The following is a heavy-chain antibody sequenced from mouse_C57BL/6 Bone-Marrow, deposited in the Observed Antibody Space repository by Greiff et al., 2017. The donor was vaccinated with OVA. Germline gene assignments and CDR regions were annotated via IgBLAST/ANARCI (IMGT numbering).Heavy chain of an antibody. J-gene: IGHJ2*01. CDR1: GFTFSSYA. CDR3: TRGGYGSSYGFDY. Sequence: EVKLVESGEGLVKPGGSLKLSCAASGFTFSSYAMSWVRQTPEKRLEWVAYISSGGEYIYYADTVKGRFTISRDNARNTLYLQMSSLKSEDTAMYYCTRGGYGSSYGFDYWGQGTTLTVSS. CDR2: ISSGGEYI. V-gene: IGHV5-9-1*02. D-gene: IGHD1-1*01.